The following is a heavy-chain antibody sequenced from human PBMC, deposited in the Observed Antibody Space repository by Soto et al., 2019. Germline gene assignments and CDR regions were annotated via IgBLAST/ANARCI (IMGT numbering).Heavy chain of an antibody. D-gene: IGHD4-17*01. CDR2: IYYSGST. J-gene: IGHJ3*02. CDR1: GGSISSGDYY. CDR3: AQTATTVVTLDAFDI. Sequence: SETLSLTCTVSGGSISSGDYYWSWIRQPPGKGLEWIGYIYYSGSTYYNPSLKSRVTISVDTSKNQFSLKLSSVTAADTAVYYCAQTATTVVTLDAFDIWGQGTMVTVSS. V-gene: IGHV4-30-4*01.